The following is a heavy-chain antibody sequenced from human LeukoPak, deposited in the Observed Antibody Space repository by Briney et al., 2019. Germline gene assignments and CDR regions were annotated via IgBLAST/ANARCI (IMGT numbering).Heavy chain of an antibody. D-gene: IGHD3-22*01. CDR2: IYYSGST. CDR3: ARHMTVTYDAFDI. J-gene: IGHJ3*02. V-gene: IGHV4-61*08. CDR1: GDSINSGDYY. Sequence: SETLSLTCTVSGDSINSGDYYWSWIRQPPGKGLEWIGYIYYSGSTKYNPSLKSRVTISVDTSERQFSLKLSSVTAADTAAYYCARHMTVTYDAFDIWGQGTMVTVSS.